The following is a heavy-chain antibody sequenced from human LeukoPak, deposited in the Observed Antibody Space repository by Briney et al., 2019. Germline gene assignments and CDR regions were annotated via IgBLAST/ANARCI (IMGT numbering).Heavy chain of an antibody. D-gene: IGHD6-19*01. CDR3: AKGRDTSGRQNFDF. J-gene: IGHJ4*02. CDR1: GFTFTSYA. CDR2: ISASGSGT. V-gene: IGHV3-23*01. Sequence: GGSLRLSCEASGFTFTSYAMHWVRQAPGKGPEWVSSISASGSGTFYTDSMNGRFTISRDNAKKTFFLQMKNLRPGDTALYYCAKGRDTSGRQNFDFWGQGTLVTVSS.